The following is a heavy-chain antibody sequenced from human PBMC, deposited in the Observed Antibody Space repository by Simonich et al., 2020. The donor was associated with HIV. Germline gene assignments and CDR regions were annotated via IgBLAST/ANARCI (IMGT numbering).Heavy chain of an antibody. CDR2: INHSART. D-gene: IGHD3-9*01. CDR1: GGSFSGYY. CDR3: AKVARYFDWYSTAFDY. V-gene: IGHV4-34*02. Sequence: QVQLQQWGAGLLKPSETLSLTCAVFGGSFSGYYWSWIRQPPGKGLEWIEEINHSARTKDNPSLKSRGTIAVDTSKNQFSLKLTSVTAADTAVYYCAKVARYFDWYSTAFDYWGQGTLVTVSS. J-gene: IGHJ4*02.